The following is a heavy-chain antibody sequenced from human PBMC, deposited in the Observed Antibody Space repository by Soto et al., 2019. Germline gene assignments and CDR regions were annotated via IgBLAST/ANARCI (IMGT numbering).Heavy chain of an antibody. CDR3: AKHYYGFYYYGVDV. J-gene: IGHJ6*02. CDR2: INGGDDSK. D-gene: IGHD3-10*01. Sequence: PGGSLRLSCAVPGFTFRSSPMSWVRRAPGKGLEWVSGINGGDDSKHYAESVRGRFTISRDNSKNTLLLQMNSLRAEDTAVYYCAKHYYGFYYYGVDVWGQGTTVTVSS. V-gene: IGHV3-23*01. CDR1: GFTFRSSP.